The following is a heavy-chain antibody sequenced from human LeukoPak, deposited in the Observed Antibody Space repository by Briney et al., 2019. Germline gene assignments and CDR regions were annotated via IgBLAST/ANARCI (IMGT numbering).Heavy chain of an antibody. Sequence: PSETLSLTCAVSDYSISSGYYWAWIRQPPGKGLEWIGNIYHSGNTFYTPSLKSRATISVDTSKNQFSLRLTSVTAADTAVYFCARGQGLVHLLVDAIDFWGPGTMVTVSS. CDR2: IYHSGNT. V-gene: IGHV4-38-2*01. CDR1: DYSISSGYY. CDR3: ARGQGLVHLLVDAIDF. J-gene: IGHJ3*01. D-gene: IGHD6-19*01.